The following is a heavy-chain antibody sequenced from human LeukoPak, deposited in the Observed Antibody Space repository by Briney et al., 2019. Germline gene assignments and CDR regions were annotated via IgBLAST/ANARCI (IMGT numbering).Heavy chain of an antibody. CDR3: ARAAHYYDSGGFLPEAFDV. J-gene: IGHJ3*01. CDR2: ISSSSSTI. Sequence: GGSLRLSCAASGFTFSSYSMNWVRQAPGKGLEWVSYISSSSSTIYYADSVKGRFTISRDNAKNSLYLQMNSLRAEDTAVYYCARAAHYYDSGGFLPEAFDVWGQGTMVTVSS. CDR1: GFTFSSYS. D-gene: IGHD3-22*01. V-gene: IGHV3-48*01.